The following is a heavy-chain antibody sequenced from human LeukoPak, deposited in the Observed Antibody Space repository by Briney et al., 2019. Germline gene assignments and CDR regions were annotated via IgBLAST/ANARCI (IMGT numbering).Heavy chain of an antibody. V-gene: IGHV3-30*18. CDR1: GFTFSSYG. D-gene: IGHD5-12*01. CDR3: AKDRHSGYDSFDY. Sequence: GGSLRLSCAASGFTFSSYGMHWVRQAPGKGLEWVAVISYDGSNKYYADSVKGRFTISRDNSKNTLYLQMNSLRAGDTAVYYCAKDRHSGYDSFDYWGQGTLVTVSS. CDR2: ISYDGSNK. J-gene: IGHJ4*02.